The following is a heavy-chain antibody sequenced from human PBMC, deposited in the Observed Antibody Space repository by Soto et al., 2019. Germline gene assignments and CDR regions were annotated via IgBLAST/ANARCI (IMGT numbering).Heavy chain of an antibody. Sequence: SETLSLTCTVSGGSISSSSYYWGWIRQPPGKGLEWIGSIYYSGSTYYNPSFKSRVTISVDTSKNQFSLKLSSVTAADTAVYYCASMVRGVIITLNYFDYWGQGTLVTVSS. V-gene: IGHV4-39*01. CDR2: IYYSGST. D-gene: IGHD3-10*01. CDR1: GGSISSSSYY. CDR3: ASMVRGVIITLNYFDY. J-gene: IGHJ4*02.